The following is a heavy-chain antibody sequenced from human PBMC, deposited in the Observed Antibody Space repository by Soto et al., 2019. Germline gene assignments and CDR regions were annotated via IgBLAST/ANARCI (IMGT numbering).Heavy chain of an antibody. Sequence: SETLSLTCTVSGGSISSYYWSWIRQPPGKGLEWIGYIYYSGSTNYNPSLKSRVTISVDTSKNQFSLKLSSVTAADTAVYYCARTTYYYDSSGYYYRYFDYWGQGTLVTV. CDR1: GGSISSYY. J-gene: IGHJ4*02. CDR3: ARTTYYYDSSGYYYRYFDY. V-gene: IGHV4-59*01. CDR2: IYYSGST. D-gene: IGHD3-22*01.